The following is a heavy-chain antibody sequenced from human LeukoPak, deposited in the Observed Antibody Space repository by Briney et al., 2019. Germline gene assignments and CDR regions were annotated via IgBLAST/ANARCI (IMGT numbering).Heavy chain of an antibody. J-gene: IGHJ5*02. CDR3: ARDTGGDSSGYT. D-gene: IGHD3-22*01. CDR1: GFTFDDYG. CDR2: INWNGGST. V-gene: IGHV3-20*04. Sequence: GSLCHSCAASGFTFDDYGMSWVRQAPGKGLEWVSGINWNGGSTGYADSVKGRFTISRDNAKNSLYLQMNSLRAEDTALYYCARDTGGDSSGYTWGAGDLVTVSS.